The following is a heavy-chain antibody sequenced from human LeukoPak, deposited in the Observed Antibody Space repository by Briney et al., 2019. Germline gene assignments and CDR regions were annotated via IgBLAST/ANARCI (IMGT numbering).Heavy chain of an antibody. D-gene: IGHD1-26*01. J-gene: IGHJ4*02. V-gene: IGHV4-39*01. CDR3: ARRARGNIYVDY. Sequence: SETLSLTCTVSGGSVSSGSYCWSWIRQPPGKGLEWIGSIYYSGSTFYNPSLKSRVTISVDTSKNQFSLKLSSVTAADTAVYYCARRARGNIYVDYWGQGTLVTVSS. CDR2: IYYSGST. CDR1: GGSVSSGSYC.